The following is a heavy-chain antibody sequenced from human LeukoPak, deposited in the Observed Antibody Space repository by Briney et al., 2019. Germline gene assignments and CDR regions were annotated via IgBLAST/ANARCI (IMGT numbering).Heavy chain of an antibody. V-gene: IGHV4-30-4*01. CDR1: SGSISSGDHY. J-gene: IGHJ5*02. CDR2: IYYSGST. Sequence: SETLSLTCTVSSGSISSGDHYWSWIRQPPGTGLEWIGYIYYSGSTYYNPSLKSRITISVDTSKNQFSLKLSSVTAADTAVYYCARSLSRDYVWGSYRSTNWFDPWGQGSLVTVSS. CDR3: ARSLSRDYVWGSYRSTNWFDP. D-gene: IGHD3-16*02.